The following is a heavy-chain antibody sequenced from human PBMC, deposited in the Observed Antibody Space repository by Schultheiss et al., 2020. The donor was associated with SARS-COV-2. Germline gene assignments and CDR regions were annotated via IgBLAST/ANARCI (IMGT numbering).Heavy chain of an antibody. J-gene: IGHJ6*02. CDR1: GASISSSY. V-gene: IGHV4-59*01. CDR3: ARDRSGYPPRYGMDV. CDR2: IYYSGST. Sequence: SETLSLTCTVSGASISSSYWTWIRQHPGKGLEWIGYIYYSGSTNYNPSLKSRVTISVDTSKNQFSLKLSSVTAADTAVYYCARDRSGYPPRYGMDVWGQGTTVTVSS. D-gene: IGHD3-22*01.